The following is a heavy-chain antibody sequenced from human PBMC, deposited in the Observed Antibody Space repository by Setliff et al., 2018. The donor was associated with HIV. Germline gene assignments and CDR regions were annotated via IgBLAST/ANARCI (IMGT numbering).Heavy chain of an antibody. D-gene: IGHD4-17*01. CDR3: ARDKDEDYGSTSFDY. Sequence: PGGSLRLSCGASGFSFSSYSMNWVRQAPGKGLEWVSYISPSSTIIYYGDSVKGRFTISRDNAKNSLYLQLNSLRPEDTAVYYCARDKDEDYGSTSFDYWGQGILVTVSS. CDR2: ISPSSTII. J-gene: IGHJ4*02. CDR1: GFSFSSYS. V-gene: IGHV3-48*04.